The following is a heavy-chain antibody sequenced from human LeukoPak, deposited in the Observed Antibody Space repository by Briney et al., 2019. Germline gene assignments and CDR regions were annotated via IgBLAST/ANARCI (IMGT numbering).Heavy chain of an antibody. V-gene: IGHV5-51*01. J-gene: IGHJ6*02. D-gene: IGHD6-13*01. CDR3: ARGIVAAGIILGRMDV. CDR2: IYPGDSDT. Sequence: GESLKISCKGSGYSFTSYWIGWVRQMPGKGLAWMGIIYPGDSDTRYNPSFQGQVTISADKSISTAYLQWSSLRASDTAMYYCARGIVAAGIILGRMDVWGRRTTVTVSS. CDR1: GYSFTSYW.